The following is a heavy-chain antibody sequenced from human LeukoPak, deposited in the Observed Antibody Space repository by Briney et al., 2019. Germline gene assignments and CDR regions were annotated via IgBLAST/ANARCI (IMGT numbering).Heavy chain of an antibody. V-gene: IGHV1-24*01. CDR1: GYTLTELS. CDR3: ATWLDWEVRGVQRYNWFDP. D-gene: IGHD3-10*01. J-gene: IGHJ5*02. CDR2: FDPEDGET. Sequence: ASVKVSCKVSGYTLTELSMHWVRQTPGKGLEWMGGFDPEDGETIYAQKFQGRVTMTEDTSTDTAYMELSSLRSEDTAVYYCATWLDWEVRGVQRYNWFDPWGQGTLVTVSS.